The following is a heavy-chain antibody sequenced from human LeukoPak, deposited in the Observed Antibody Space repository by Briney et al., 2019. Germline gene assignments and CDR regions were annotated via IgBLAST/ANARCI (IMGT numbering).Heavy chain of an antibody. D-gene: IGHD6-19*01. CDR2: IWYDGSNK. CDR3: AIGYSSGWYQPY. CDR1: GFTFSSYG. J-gene: IGHJ4*02. Sequence: GGSLRLSCAASGFTFSSYGMHWVRQAPGKGLEWVAVIWYDGSNKYYADSVKGRFTISRDNSKNTLYLQMNSLRAEDTAVYCCAIGYSSGWYQPYWGQGTLATVSS. V-gene: IGHV3-33*08.